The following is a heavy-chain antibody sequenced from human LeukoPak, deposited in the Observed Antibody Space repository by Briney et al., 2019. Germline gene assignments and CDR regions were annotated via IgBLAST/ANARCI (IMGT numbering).Heavy chain of an antibody. J-gene: IGHJ4*02. Sequence: GASVKVSCKASGYSFTSYYMHWVRQAPGQGLEWMGLINPGGSSTTYAQKFQGRVTMTRDMFTSTDYMELRSLRSDDTAVYYCARDLMAVAGNFDYWGQGTLVTVSS. CDR2: INPGGSST. V-gene: IGHV1-46*01. CDR3: ARDLMAVAGNFDY. CDR1: GYSFTSYY. D-gene: IGHD6-19*01.